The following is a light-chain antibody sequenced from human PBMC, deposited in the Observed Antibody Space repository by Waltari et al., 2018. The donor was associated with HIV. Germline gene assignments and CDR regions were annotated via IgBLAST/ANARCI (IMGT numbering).Light chain of an antibody. Sequence: QSALTQPASVSGSPGQSITLSCTGTSNDVGAYDYVSLYQQSPGKVPKLLISDVYNRPSRISNRFSGSKSGNTAFLTISGLRAEDEADYYCASFTSGRLNVFGSGTKVTVL. CDR3: ASFTSGRLNV. J-gene: IGLJ1*01. V-gene: IGLV2-14*01. CDR1: SNDVGAYDY. CDR2: DVY.